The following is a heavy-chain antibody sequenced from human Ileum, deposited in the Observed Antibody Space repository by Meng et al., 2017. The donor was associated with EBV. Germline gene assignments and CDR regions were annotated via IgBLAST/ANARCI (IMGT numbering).Heavy chain of an antibody. J-gene: IGHJ5*02. V-gene: IGHV3-73*02. D-gene: IGHD2-15*01. CDR2: IRNKANSYAT. CDR1: GFTFSGST. Sequence: EVQLVESXXGLVQXGGSVTLSXSASGFTFSGSTMHWVRQASGKGLEWVGRIRNKANSYATAYAASVKGRFTISRDDSKNTAYLQMNSLKTEDTAVYYCTRNLGYCSGGSCAWGQGTLVTVSS. CDR3: TRNLGYCSGGSCA.